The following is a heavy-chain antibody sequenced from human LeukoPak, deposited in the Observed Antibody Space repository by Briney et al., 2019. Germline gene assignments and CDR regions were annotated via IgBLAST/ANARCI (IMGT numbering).Heavy chain of an antibody. Sequence: GGSLRLSCAASGFTFSSYDVSWVRQAPGKGLEWVSAISGSGGSTYYADSVKGRFTISRDNSKNTLYLQMNSLRAEDTAVYYCAKLMIAARRLVFDYWGQGTLVTVSS. CDR3: AKLMIAARRLVFDY. J-gene: IGHJ4*02. V-gene: IGHV3-23*01. CDR1: GFTFSSYD. CDR2: ISGSGGST. D-gene: IGHD6-6*01.